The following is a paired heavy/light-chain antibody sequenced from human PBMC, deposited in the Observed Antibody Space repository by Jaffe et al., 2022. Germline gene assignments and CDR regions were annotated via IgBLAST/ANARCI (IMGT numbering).Light chain of an antibody. Sequence: QSALTQPRSVSGSPGQSVTISCTGTSSDVGGYNYVSWYQQHPGKAPKLMIYDVSKRPSGVPDRFSGSKSGNTASLTISGLQAEDEADYYCCSYAGSSWVFGGGTKLTVL. V-gene: IGLV2-11*01. CDR2: DVS. CDR1: SSDVGGYNY. CDR3: CSYAGSSWV. J-gene: IGLJ3*02.
Heavy chain of an antibody. CDR3: ARVKANYDILTGYYNAGNFDY. D-gene: IGHD3-9*01. V-gene: IGHV4-38-2*01. Sequence: QVQLQESGPGLVKPSETLSLTCAVSGYSISSGYYWGWIRQPPGKGLEWIGSIYHSGSTYYNPSLKSRVTISVDTSKNQFSLKLSSVTAADTAVYYCARVKANYDILTGYYNAGNFDYWGQGTLVTVSS. CDR1: GYSISSGYY. J-gene: IGHJ4*02. CDR2: IYHSGST.